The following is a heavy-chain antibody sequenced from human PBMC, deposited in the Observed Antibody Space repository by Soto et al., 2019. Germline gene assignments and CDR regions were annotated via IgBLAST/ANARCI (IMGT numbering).Heavy chain of an antibody. V-gene: IGHV3-66*01. D-gene: IGHD2-15*01. CDR1: GFTVSSNY. Sequence: GGSLRLSCAASGFTVSSNYMSWVRQAPGKGLEWVSVIYSGGSTYYADSVKGRFTISRDNSKNTLYLQLNSLIAEDTAVYYCARDYRYCSGGSCYLNWFDPWGQGTLVTVSS. J-gene: IGHJ5*02. CDR3: ARDYRYCSGGSCYLNWFDP. CDR2: IYSGGST.